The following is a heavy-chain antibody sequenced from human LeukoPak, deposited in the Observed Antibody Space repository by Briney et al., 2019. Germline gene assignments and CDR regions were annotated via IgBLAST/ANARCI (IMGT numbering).Heavy chain of an antibody. CDR1: GGTFSSYA. D-gene: IGHD3-22*01. CDR2: IIPIFGTA. CDR3: ASHYYDSSGYYYGFDY. J-gene: IGHJ4*02. V-gene: IGHV1-69*13. Sequence: ASVKVSCKASGGTFSSYAISWVRQAPGQGLEWMGGIIPIFGTANYAQKFQGRVTITADESTGTAYMELSSLRSGDTAVYYCASHYYDSSGYYYGFDYWGQGTLVTVSS.